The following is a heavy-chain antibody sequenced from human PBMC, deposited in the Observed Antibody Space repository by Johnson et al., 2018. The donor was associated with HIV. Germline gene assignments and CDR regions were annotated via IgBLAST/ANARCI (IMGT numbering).Heavy chain of an antibody. V-gene: IGHV3-30-3*01. D-gene: IGHD4-11*01. J-gene: IGHJ3*02. CDR3: ARGGLYIQFLAFDAFDI. CDR1: GFTFSYYA. Sequence: MQLVESGGGVVQPGRSLRLSCAASGFTFSYYAIFWVRQAPGKGLEWVAVISHDGSNKYYADSVKGRFTISRDNSKNTLYLQMNSLRPEDTAVYFCARGGLYIQFLAFDAFDIWGQGTMVTVSS. CDR2: ISHDGSNK.